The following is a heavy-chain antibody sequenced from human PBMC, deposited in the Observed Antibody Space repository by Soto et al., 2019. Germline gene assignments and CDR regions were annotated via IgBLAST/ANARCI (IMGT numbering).Heavy chain of an antibody. CDR2: INPSGGST. CDR3: ARGVDSGSYYNNRIFDY. D-gene: IGHD1-26*01. J-gene: IGHJ4*02. Sequence: ASVNVSFKSSGYTFTSYYIHWVRQAPGQGLEWMGIINPSGGSTSYAQKFQGRVTMTRDTSTSTVYMELSSLRSEDTAVYYCARGVDSGSYYNNRIFDYWGQGTLVTVS. CDR1: GYTFTSYY. V-gene: IGHV1-46*01.